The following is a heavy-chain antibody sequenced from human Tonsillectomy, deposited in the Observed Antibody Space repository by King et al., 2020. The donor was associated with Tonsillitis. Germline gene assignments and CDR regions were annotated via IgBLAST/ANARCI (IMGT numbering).Heavy chain of an antibody. D-gene: IGHD3-3*01. CDR1: GFTFSSYA. CDR3: ASHYDFRSGSSHGFFDL. Sequence: VQLVQSGGGLVQPGGSLRISCAGSGFTFSSYAMSWVRQAPGKGLEWVSAISGSGGSTYYADSVKGRFTISRDNSKNTVHLLMNSLRAEDTAVYYCASHYDFRSGSSHGFFDLWGRGTLVSVSS. V-gene: IGHV3-23*04. J-gene: IGHJ2*01. CDR2: ISGSGGST.